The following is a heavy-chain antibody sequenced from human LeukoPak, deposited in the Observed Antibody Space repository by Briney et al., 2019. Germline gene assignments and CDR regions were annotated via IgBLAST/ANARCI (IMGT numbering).Heavy chain of an antibody. CDR3: ARNYDILTGGWFDP. D-gene: IGHD3-9*01. CDR2: INPNSGGT. CDR1: GYTFTGYY. V-gene: IGHV1-2*02. J-gene: IGHJ5*02. Sequence: ASVKVSCKASGYTFTGYYMHWVRQAPGQGLERMGWINPNSGGTNYAQKFQGRVTMTRDTSISTAYMELSRLRSDDTAVYHCARNYDILTGGWFDPWGQGTLVTVSS.